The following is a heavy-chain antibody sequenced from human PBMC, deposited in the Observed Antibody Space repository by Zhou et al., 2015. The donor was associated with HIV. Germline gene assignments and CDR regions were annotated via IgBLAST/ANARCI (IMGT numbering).Heavy chain of an antibody. CDR3: ARGVRGYYDSSGLYYFDY. CDR1: GGTFSSYA. D-gene: IGHD3-22*01. CDR2: IIPIFGTA. V-gene: IGHV1-69*12. J-gene: IGHJ4*02. Sequence: QVQLVQSGAEVKKPGSSVKVSCKASGGTFSSYAISWVRQAPGQGLEWMGGIIPIFGTANYAQKFQGRVTITADESTSTAYMELSSLRSEDTAVYYCARGVRGYYDSSGLYYFDYWGQGTLVTVSS.